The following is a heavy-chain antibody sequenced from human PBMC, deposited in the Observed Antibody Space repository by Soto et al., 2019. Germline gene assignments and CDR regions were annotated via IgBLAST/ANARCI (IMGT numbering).Heavy chain of an antibody. Sequence: ASVKVSCKASGYTFTSYGISWVRQAPGQGLEWMGWISAYNGNTNYAQKLQGRVTMTTDTSTSTAYMELRSLRSDDTAVYYCARDHYYDSSGYYSYFDYWGQGTLVTVSS. J-gene: IGHJ4*02. V-gene: IGHV1-18*01. CDR1: GYTFTSYG. D-gene: IGHD3-22*01. CDR2: ISAYNGNT. CDR3: ARDHYYDSSGYYSYFDY.